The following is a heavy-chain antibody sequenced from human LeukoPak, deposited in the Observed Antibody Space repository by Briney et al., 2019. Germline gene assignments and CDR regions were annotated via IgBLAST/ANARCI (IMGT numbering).Heavy chain of an antibody. Sequence: SETLSLTCAVYGGSFSGYYWSWIRQPPGKGLEWIGEINHSGSTNYNPSLKSRVTISVDTSKNQFSLKLISVTAADTAVYYCARRPTIAVPAYGPNFDFWGQGTLVTVSS. J-gene: IGHJ4*02. CDR1: GGSFSGYY. CDR2: INHSGST. CDR3: ARRPTIAVPAYGPNFDF. D-gene: IGHD6-19*01. V-gene: IGHV4-34*01.